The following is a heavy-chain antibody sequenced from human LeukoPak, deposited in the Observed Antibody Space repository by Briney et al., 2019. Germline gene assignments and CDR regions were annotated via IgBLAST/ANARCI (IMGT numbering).Heavy chain of an antibody. CDR3: ARDGNWGTTDAYLNY. J-gene: IGHJ4*02. D-gene: IGHD7-27*01. Sequence: GGSLRLSCAASGFTFSSYSMNWVRQAPGKGLEWVSYISSSSSTIYYADSVKGRFTISRDNSKNTLYLQMNSLRAEDTAVYYCARDGNWGTTDAYLNYWGQGTLVTVSS. CDR2: ISSSSSTI. V-gene: IGHV3-48*01. CDR1: GFTFSSYS.